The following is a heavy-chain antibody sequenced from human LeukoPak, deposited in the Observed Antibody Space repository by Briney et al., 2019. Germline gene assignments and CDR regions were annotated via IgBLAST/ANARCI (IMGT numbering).Heavy chain of an antibody. Sequence: PGGSLRLSCAASGFTFSSYAVHWVRQAPGKGLEYVSVISSNGGSTYYANSVKGRFTISRDNSKNTLYLQMGSLRAEDMAVYYCARGGLLWFGELSGYWGQGTLVTVSS. J-gene: IGHJ4*02. CDR1: GFTFSSYA. CDR3: ARGGLLWFGELSGY. V-gene: IGHV3-64*01. D-gene: IGHD3-10*01. CDR2: ISSNGGST.